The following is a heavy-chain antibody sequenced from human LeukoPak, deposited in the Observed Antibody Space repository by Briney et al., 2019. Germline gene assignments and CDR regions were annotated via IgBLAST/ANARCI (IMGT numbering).Heavy chain of an antibody. CDR1: GFTLSRHS. V-gene: IGHV3-23*01. Sequence: GGSLRLSCAASGFTLSRHSMHWVRQAPGKGLEWVSAISGSGGSTYYADSVKGRFTISRDNSKRTMYLQMKSLRAEDTAVYHCARALWFGETFPAYWGQGTLVTVSS. CDR3: ARALWFGETFPAY. CDR2: ISGSGGST. J-gene: IGHJ4*02. D-gene: IGHD3-10*01.